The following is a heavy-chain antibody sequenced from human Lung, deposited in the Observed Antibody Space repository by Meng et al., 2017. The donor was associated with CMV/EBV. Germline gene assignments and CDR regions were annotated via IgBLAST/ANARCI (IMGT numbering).Heavy chain of an antibody. Sequence: SAKVSCKASGGTLNSYTISWVRQAPGQGFEWMGRIIPIVGITKYAQNFQGRLTITADKSTNTASMELRRLRSDDTAVYYCARDRTVTTSFSRWFDPWGQGTLVTVSS. J-gene: IGHJ5*02. V-gene: IGHV1-69*04. CDR1: GGTLNSYT. D-gene: IGHD4-17*01. CDR3: ARDRTVTTSFSRWFDP. CDR2: IIPIVGIT.